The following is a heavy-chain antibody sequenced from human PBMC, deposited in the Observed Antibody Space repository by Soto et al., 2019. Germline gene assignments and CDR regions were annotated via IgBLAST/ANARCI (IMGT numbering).Heavy chain of an antibody. D-gene: IGHD4-17*01. V-gene: IGHV4-39*01. J-gene: IGHJ4*02. CDR3: ARLTTTVTLDY. CDR2: IYYSGST. CDR1: GGSISSSSYY. Sequence: QLQLQESGPGLVKPSETLSLTCTVSGGSISSSSYYWGWIRQPPGKGLEWIGSIYYSGSTDYNPSLKSRVTISVDTSKNQFSLQLSSVTAADTAVYYCARLTTTVTLDYWGQGTLVTVSS.